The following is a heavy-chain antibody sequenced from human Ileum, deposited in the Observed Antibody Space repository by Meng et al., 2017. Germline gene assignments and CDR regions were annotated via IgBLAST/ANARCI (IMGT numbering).Heavy chain of an antibody. CDR3: ARRVGATPYAYNWLDP. V-gene: IGHV4-34*01. CDR2: IDHSGGT. J-gene: IGHJ5*02. D-gene: IGHD1-26*01. CDR1: GGSFSGYY. Sequence: VLLRQGGAGLLLPPEPCSLPCGVYGGSFSGYYWCWFRQPPGKGLEWIGEIDHSGGTNYNPSLKNRVTISVDTSNNRFSLKLSSVKAADTALYFCARRVGATPYAYNWLDPWGQGTLVTVSS.